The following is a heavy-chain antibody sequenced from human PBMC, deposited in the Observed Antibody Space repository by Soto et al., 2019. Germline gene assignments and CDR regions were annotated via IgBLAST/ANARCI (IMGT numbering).Heavy chain of an antibody. Sequence: PGGSLRLSCAASGFTFSSYWMSWVRQAPGKGLEWVANIKQDGSEKYYVDSVKGRFTISRDNAKNSLYLQMNSLRAEDTAVYYCARDRPNIYGTLGWFDPWGQGTLVTVSS. J-gene: IGHJ5*02. CDR2: IKQDGSEK. D-gene: IGHD4-17*01. CDR1: GFTFSSYW. CDR3: ARDRPNIYGTLGWFDP. V-gene: IGHV3-7*01.